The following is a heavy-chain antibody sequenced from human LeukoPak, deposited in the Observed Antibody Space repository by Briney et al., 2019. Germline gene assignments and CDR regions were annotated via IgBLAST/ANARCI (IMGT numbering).Heavy chain of an antibody. CDR1: GFTFTSYA. J-gene: IGHJ5*02. CDR3: AKDRGYSSSWYGYWFDP. Sequence: GGSLRLSCAASGFTFTSYAMNWVRQAPGKGLEWVSAISGSGGSTYYADSVKGRFTISRDNSKNTLYLQMNSLRAEDTAVYYCAKDRGYSSSWYGYWFDPWGQGTLVTVSS. D-gene: IGHD6-13*01. V-gene: IGHV3-23*01. CDR2: ISGSGGST.